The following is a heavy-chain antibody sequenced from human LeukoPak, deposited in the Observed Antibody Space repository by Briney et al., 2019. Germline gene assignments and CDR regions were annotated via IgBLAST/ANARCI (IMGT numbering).Heavy chain of an antibody. V-gene: IGHV4-59*11. Sequence: SETLSLTCTVSGGSISSHYWSWIRQPPGKGLEWIGYIYYSGSTNYNPSLKSRVTISVDTSKNQFSLKLSSVTAADTAVYYCARARLTYYYGSGSYYAEYYFDYWGQGTLVTVSS. J-gene: IGHJ4*02. CDR2: IYYSGST. CDR1: GGSISSHY. CDR3: ARARLTYYYGSGSYYAEYYFDY. D-gene: IGHD3-10*01.